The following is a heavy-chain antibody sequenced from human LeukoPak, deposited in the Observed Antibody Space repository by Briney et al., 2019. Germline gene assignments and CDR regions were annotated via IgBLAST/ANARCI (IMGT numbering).Heavy chain of an antibody. Sequence: KPSETLSLTCTVSGGSISSTKYYWGWIRQPPGKGLEWIGSIYYSGSTYYNPSLKSRVTIYVDTSKNQFSLKLSSVTAADTAVYYCATSPTVTRSDYWGQGTLVTVSS. V-gene: IGHV4-39*01. D-gene: IGHD4-17*01. CDR2: IYYSGST. J-gene: IGHJ4*02. CDR1: GGSISSTKYY. CDR3: ATSPTVTRSDY.